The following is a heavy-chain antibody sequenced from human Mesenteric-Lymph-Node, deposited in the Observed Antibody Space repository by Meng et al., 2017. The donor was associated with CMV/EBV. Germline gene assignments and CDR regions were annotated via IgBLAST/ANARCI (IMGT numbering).Heavy chain of an antibody. V-gene: IGHV3-7*01. CDR3: ARSGGAGCSSTSCYPYYYYGMDV. Sequence: SCAASGFTFSSYWMSWVRQAPGKGLEWVANIKQDGSEKYYVDSVKGRFTISRDNAKNSLYLQMNSLRAEDTAVYYCARSGGAGCSSTSCYPYYYYGMDVWGQGTTVTVSS. CDR1: GFTFSSYW. D-gene: IGHD2-2*01. J-gene: IGHJ6*02. CDR2: IKQDGSEK.